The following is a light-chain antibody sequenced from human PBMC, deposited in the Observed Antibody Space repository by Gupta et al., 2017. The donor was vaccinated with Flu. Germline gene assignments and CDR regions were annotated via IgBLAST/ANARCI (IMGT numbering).Light chain of an antibody. J-gene: IGKJ1*01. CDR1: QSISNY. CDR2: MAS. V-gene: IGKV1-5*03. Sequence: DIQMTQSPSTLSAFVGDRVTITCRASQSISNYLAWYQQKPGKAPKVLIYMASRLENGVPSRCGGSGSGTEFTLTISSLQPDYFATYCCQQYQSYSRTLGQGTRVESK. CDR3: QQYQSYSRT.